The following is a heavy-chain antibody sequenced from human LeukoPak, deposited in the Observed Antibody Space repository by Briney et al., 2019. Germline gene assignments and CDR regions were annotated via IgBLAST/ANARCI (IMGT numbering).Heavy chain of an antibody. J-gene: IGHJ4*02. Sequence: ASVKVSCKASGYTFTNYAVHWVRQAPGQRLEWMGWINAGNGNTKYSQKFQGRVTITRDTSASTAYMELSSLRSEDTAVYYCARPSRWLQYLYFDYWGQGTLVTVSS. CDR2: INAGNGNT. V-gene: IGHV1-3*01. CDR1: GYTFTNYA. D-gene: IGHD5-24*01. CDR3: ARPSRWLQYLYFDY.